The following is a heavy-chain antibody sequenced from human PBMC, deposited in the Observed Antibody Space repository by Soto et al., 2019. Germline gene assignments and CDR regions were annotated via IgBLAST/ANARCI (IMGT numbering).Heavy chain of an antibody. CDR3: AREVDMTKVTMGGKKNWFDP. D-gene: IGHD4-17*01. CDR2: MNPNSGNT. CDR1: GYTFTSYD. J-gene: IGHJ5*02. V-gene: IGHV1-8*01. Sequence: ASVKVSCKASGYTFTSYDINWVRQATGQGLEWMGWMNPNSGNTGYAQKFQGRVTMTRNTSISTAYMGLSSLRSEDTAVYYCAREVDMTKVTMGGKKNWFDPWGEGALVTVSS.